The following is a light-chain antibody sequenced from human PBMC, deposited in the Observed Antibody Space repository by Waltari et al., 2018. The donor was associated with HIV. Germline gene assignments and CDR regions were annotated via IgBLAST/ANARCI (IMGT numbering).Light chain of an antibody. V-gene: IGKV1-13*02. CDR3: QQFRTYPRT. CDR1: QGVRNA. Sequence: IQLAQSPSSLSAYVGDRVTITCRASQGVRNALAWYQQKPGRPPKLLIYYASTLEGGVPSRFSGSLSGTDFNLTISNLQPEDSATYYCQQFRTYPRTFGQGATLEIK. J-gene: IGKJ2*01. CDR2: YAS.